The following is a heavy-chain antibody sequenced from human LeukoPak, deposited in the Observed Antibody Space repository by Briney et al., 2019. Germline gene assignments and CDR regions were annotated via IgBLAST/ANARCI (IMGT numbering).Heavy chain of an antibody. V-gene: IGHV3-23*01. Sequence: PGGSLRLSCAASGFSFSNYALSWVRQAPGKGLEWVSAISGSGGSTYYADSVKGRFTISRDNSKNTLYLQMNSLRAEDTAVYYCARGAPSGSYYYWGQGTLVTVSS. CDR1: GFSFSNYA. J-gene: IGHJ4*02. CDR2: ISGSGGST. CDR3: ARGAPSGSYYY. D-gene: IGHD1-26*01.